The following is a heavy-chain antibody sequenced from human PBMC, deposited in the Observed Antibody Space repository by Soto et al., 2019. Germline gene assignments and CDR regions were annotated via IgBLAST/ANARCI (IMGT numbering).Heavy chain of an antibody. CDR1: GFTLSSYG. D-gene: IGHD6-19*01. Sequence: GGSLRLSCAASGFTLSSYGMHWVRQAPGRGLEWVAVISYDGSNKNYADSVKGRLTISRDNSKNTVFLQMNSLRAEDTAVYYCAKELMDRSGWYCAFDMWGQGTMVTVSS. CDR3: AKELMDRSGWYCAFDM. V-gene: IGHV3-30*18. CDR2: ISYDGSNK. J-gene: IGHJ3*02.